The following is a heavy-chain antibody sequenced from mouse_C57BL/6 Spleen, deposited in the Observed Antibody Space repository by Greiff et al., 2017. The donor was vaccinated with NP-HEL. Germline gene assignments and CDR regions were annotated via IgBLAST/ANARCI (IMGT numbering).Heavy chain of an antibody. CDR1: GFTFSAYG. Sequence: EVKLVESGGGLVKPGGSLKLSCAASGFTFSAYGMHWVRQAPEKGLEWVAYISSGSSTIYYADTVKGRFTISRDNAKNTLFLQMTSLRSEDTAMYYCAREAGTWYFDVWGTGTTVTVSS. CDR3: AREAGTWYFDV. J-gene: IGHJ1*03. D-gene: IGHD4-1*01. V-gene: IGHV5-17*01. CDR2: ISSGSSTI.